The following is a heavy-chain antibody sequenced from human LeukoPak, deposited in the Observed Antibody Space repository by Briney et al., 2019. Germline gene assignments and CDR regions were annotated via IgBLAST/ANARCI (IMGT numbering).Heavy chain of an antibody. D-gene: IGHD3-22*01. CDR1: GYTFTGYY. J-gene: IGHJ4*02. CDR2: INPNRGGT. V-gene: IGHV1-2*02. CDR3: ARDQGGIYYDSSGYPLDY. Sequence: HGASVKVSCKASGYTFTGYYMHWVRQAPGQGLEWMGWINPNRGGTNYAQKFQGRVTMTRDTSISTAYMELSRLRSDDTAVYYCARDQGGIYYDSSGYPLDYWGQGTLVTVSS.